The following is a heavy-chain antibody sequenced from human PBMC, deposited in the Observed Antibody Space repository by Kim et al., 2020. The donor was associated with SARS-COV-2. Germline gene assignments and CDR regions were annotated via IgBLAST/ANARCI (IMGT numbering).Heavy chain of an antibody. CDR3: AAHHGLRNYYYYYMDV. CDR1: GFTFSSYA. V-gene: IGHV3-23*01. Sequence: GGSLRLSCAASGFTFSSYAMSWVRQAPGKGLEWVSAISGSGGSTYYADSVKGRFTISRDNSKNTLYLQMNSLRAEDTAVYYCAAHHGLRNYYYYYMDVWGKGTTVTVSS. J-gene: IGHJ6*03. CDR2: ISGSGGST.